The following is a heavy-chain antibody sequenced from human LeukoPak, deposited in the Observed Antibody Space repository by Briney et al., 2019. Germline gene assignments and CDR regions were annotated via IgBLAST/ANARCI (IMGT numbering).Heavy chain of an antibody. CDR1: GFTFSSYS. D-gene: IGHD4-17*01. J-gene: IGHJ3*02. CDR2: ISSSSSYI. Sequence: GGSLRLSCAASGFTFSSYSMNWVRQAPGKGLEWVSSISSSSSYIYYADSVKGRFTISRDNAKNSLYLQMNSLRAEDTAVYYCARDTLYGDSGAFDIWGQETMVTVSS. V-gene: IGHV3-21*01. CDR3: ARDTLYGDSGAFDI.